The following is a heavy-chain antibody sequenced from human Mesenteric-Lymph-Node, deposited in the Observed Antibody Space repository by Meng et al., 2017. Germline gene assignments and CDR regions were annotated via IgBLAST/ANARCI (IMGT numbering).Heavy chain of an antibody. D-gene: IGHD4-11*01. CDR1: GFSFNNYA. Sequence: GESLKISCAASGFSFNNYAMSWVRQAPGKGLEWVSGISGSGSSTYYADSVKGRFTISRDNSKNTMYLQMNSLRTEDTAIYYCAKDFYTHYDHRPLVFDSWGQGTRVTVSS. J-gene: IGHJ4*02. CDR2: ISGSGSST. CDR3: AKDFYTHYDHRPLVFDS. V-gene: IGHV3-23*01.